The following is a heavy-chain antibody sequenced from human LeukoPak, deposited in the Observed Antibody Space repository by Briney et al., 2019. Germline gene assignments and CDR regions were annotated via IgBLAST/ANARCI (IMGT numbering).Heavy chain of an antibody. V-gene: IGHV3-30-3*01. CDR2: ISYDGSNK. CDR3: ARVGRGVYGMDV. J-gene: IGHJ6*02. D-gene: IGHD3-10*01. CDR1: GFTFSYYT. Sequence: GGSLRLSCAASGFTFSYYTMHWVRQAPGKGLEWVAVISYDGSNKYYADSVKGRFTISRDNARNSLFLQMNSLRDEDTAVYYCARVGRGVYGMDVWGQGTTVTVSS.